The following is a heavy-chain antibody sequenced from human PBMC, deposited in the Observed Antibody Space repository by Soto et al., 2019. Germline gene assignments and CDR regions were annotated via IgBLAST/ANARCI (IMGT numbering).Heavy chain of an antibody. Sequence: SETLSLTCTVSGVSISSSSYYWGWMRQPPGKGLEWIGSIYYSGSTYYNPSLKSRVTISVDTSKNQFSLKLSSVTAADTAVYYCTRNEDRSWSLFDYWAQETRVTVSP. CDR2: IYYSGST. CDR1: GVSISSSSYY. D-gene: IGHD6-13*01. V-gene: IGHV4-39*01. CDR3: TRNEDRSWSLFDY. J-gene: IGHJ4*02.